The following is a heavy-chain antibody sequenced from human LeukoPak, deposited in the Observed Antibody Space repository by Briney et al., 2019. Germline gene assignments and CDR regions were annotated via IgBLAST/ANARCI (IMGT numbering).Heavy chain of an antibody. CDR1: GYTFTSYD. CDR2: MNPNSGNT. Sequence: ASVKVSCKASGYTFTSYDINWVRQATGQGLEWMGWMNPNSGNTGYAQKFQGRVTMTRNTSISTAYMELSSLRPEDTAVYYCARGQRKGSSWFPHLYFDYWGQGTLVTVSS. D-gene: IGHD6-13*01. CDR3: ARGQRKGSSWFPHLYFDY. J-gene: IGHJ4*02. V-gene: IGHV1-8*01.